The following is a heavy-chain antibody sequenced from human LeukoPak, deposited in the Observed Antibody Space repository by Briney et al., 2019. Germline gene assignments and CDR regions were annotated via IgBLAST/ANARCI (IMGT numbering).Heavy chain of an antibody. J-gene: IGHJ4*02. CDR1: GYTFISYG. Sequence: ASVRVSFKSSGYTFISYGISWVRQAPGQGLEWMGWISAYNGNTNHAQKLQGRVTMTTDTATNTAYMELRSLRSDDTAVYYCARDGPYYDSSGYYHPHFDYWGQGTLVTVSS. CDR3: ARDGPYYDSSGYYHPHFDY. V-gene: IGHV1-18*01. CDR2: ISAYNGNT. D-gene: IGHD3-22*01.